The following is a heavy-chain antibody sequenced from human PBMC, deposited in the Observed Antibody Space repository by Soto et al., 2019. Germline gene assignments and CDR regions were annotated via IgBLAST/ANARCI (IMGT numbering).Heavy chain of an antibody. CDR1: GFTFRSYG. CDR3: AKDSGYSYGFYYFEY. D-gene: IGHD5-18*01. Sequence: QVQLVESGGGVVQPGRSLRLSCAASGFTFRSYGMHWVRQAPGKGLEWVAVISYDGSNKYYADSVKGRFTISRDNSKNTLYLQMNILRAEDTAVYYCAKDSGYSYGFYYFEYWGQGTLVTVSS. J-gene: IGHJ4*02. CDR2: ISYDGSNK. V-gene: IGHV3-30*18.